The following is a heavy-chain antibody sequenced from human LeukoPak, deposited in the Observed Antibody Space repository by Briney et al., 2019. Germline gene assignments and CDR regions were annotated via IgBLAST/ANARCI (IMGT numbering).Heavy chain of an antibody. Sequence: PGGSLKLSCAASGFTFNNYIMNWVRQAPGKGLEWVSYITSGGSTIYYADSVKGRFTISRDNAKNSLYLQMNSLRAEDTAVYYCAREFRKAFDIWGQGTMVTVSS. CDR2: ITSGGSTI. CDR3: AREFRKAFDI. J-gene: IGHJ3*02. CDR1: GFTFNNYI. V-gene: IGHV3-48*01.